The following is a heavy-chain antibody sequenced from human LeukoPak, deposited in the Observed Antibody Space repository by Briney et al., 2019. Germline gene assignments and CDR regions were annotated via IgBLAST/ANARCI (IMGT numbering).Heavy chain of an antibody. CDR2: MNPNSGNT. CDR1: GYTFTSYD. Sequence: ASVKVSCKASGYTFTSYDINWVRQATGQGLEWMGWMNPNSGNTGYSQKFRGRVTMTRNTSITTAYMELSSLRSEDTAVYYCARAGGTGPGNRHFQHWGQGTLVTVSS. V-gene: IGHV1-8*01. J-gene: IGHJ1*01. D-gene: IGHD2-8*02. CDR3: ARAGGTGPGNRHFQH.